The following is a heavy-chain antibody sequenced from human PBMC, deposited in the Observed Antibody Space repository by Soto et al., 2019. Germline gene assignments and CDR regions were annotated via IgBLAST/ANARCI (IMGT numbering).Heavy chain of an antibody. CDR3: VRGIEGWYQSRYSSGMDV. CDR1: CGSVSSGSYY. J-gene: IGHJ6*02. V-gene: IGHV4-61*01. Sequence: QVQLQESGPGLVKPSETLSLTCTVSCGSVSSGSYYWSWILQPPGKGLEWIGYIYYSRSPNHHPSPTSRVAISVDASKNQFSVTRRSVTPAYPALYSCVRGIEGWYQSRYSSGMDVWGQGTTVTVSS. CDR2: IYYSRSP. D-gene: IGHD6-19*01.